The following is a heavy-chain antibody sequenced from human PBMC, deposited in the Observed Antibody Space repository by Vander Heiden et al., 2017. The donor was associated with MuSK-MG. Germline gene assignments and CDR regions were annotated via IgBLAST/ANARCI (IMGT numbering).Heavy chain of an antibody. D-gene: IGHD2-21*02. J-gene: IGHJ4*02. Sequence: EVQLVEYGGGLVQPGRSLRLYCAASGFTFDDYAMHWVRQAPGKGLEWVAGIDWRSDNIGYAGSVKGRFTISRDNAKNSLYLQMNSLRPDDTALYYCAKCSVVTPDYFDYWGQGTLVTVSS. V-gene: IGHV3-9*01. CDR3: AKCSVVTPDYFDY. CDR2: IDWRSDNI. CDR1: GFTFDDYA.